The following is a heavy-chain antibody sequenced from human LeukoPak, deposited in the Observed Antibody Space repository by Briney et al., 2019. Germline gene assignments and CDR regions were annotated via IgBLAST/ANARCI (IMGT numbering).Heavy chain of an antibody. CDR2: ISSSGSII. V-gene: IGHV3-11*01. D-gene: IGHD1-26*01. CDR1: GFTFSGYY. CDR3: AREWGTGSYAY. J-gene: IGHJ4*02. Sequence: GGSPRLSCAASGFTFSGYYMSWIRQAPGKGLEWVSYISSSGSIIYYADSVKGRFTISRDNAKNSLYLQMNSLRAEDTAMYYCAREWGTGSYAYWGQGTLVTVSS.